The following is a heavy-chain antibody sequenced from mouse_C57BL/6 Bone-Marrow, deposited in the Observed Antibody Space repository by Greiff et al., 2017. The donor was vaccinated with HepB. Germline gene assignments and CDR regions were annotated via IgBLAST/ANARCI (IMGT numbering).Heavy chain of an antibody. D-gene: IGHD1-1*01. V-gene: IGHV1-19*01. CDR3: ARSRITTVVDYYAMDY. CDR2: INPYNGGT. Sequence: VQLQQSGPVLVKPGASVKMSCKASGYTFTDYYMNWVKQSHGKSLEWIGVINPYNGGTSYNQKFKGKATLTVDKSSSTAYMELNSLTSEDSAVYYCARSRITTVVDYYAMDYWGQGTSVTVSS. J-gene: IGHJ4*01. CDR1: GYTFTDYY.